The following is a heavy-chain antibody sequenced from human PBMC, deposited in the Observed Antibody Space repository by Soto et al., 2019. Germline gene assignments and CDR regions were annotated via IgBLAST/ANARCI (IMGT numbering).Heavy chain of an antibody. D-gene: IGHD3-10*01. CDR2: INHSGGT. Sequence: SETLSLTCAGYGGSFSAYYWSWVRQPPGQGLEWIGEINHSGGTNSNPSLKSRVTISVDTSKNQFSLNLSSVTAADTAVYYCASGSGRLPFDCWGQGTLVTVSS. J-gene: IGHJ4*02. V-gene: IGHV4-34*01. CDR3: ASGSGRLPFDC. CDR1: GGSFSAYY.